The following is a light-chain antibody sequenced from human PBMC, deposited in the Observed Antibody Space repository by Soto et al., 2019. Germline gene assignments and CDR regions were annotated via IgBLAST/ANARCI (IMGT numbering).Light chain of an antibody. CDR3: QQYGSSPRT. CDR1: QSVSSSY. Sequence: EVCLTQSPGSLSFSPXXRATLSCRSSQSVSSSYLAWYQQKPGQAPRLLIYGASSRATGIPDRFSGSGSGTDFTLTISRLEPEDFAVYYCQQYGSSPRTFGQGTKVDIK. CDR2: GAS. V-gene: IGKV3-20*01. J-gene: IGKJ1*01.